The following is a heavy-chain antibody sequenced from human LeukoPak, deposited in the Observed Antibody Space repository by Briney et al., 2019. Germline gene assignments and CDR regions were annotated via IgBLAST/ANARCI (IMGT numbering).Heavy chain of an antibody. V-gene: IGHV3-23*01. CDR2: ISGSGGST. J-gene: IGHJ6*02. CDR3: AKDLRDNYYYYGMDV. D-gene: IGHD4-17*01. CDR1: GFTYSSYA. Sequence: GGSLRLSCAASGFTYSSYAMSWVRQAPGKELEWVSAISGSGGSTYYADSVKGRFTISRDNSKNTLYLQMNSLRAEDTAVYYCAKDLRDNYYYYGMDVWGQGTTVTVSS.